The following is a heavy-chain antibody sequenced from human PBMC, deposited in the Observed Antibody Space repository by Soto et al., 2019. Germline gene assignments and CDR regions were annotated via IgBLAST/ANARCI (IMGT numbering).Heavy chain of an antibody. CDR2: INPRNGAT. D-gene: IGHD3-22*01. Sequence: ASVKVSCKASGYTFTGNYMHWVRQAPGQGLEWMGWINPRNGATKYAQNFQGRVTLTWDTSITTAYMDLSRLRSDDTAVFYCVPHHYDSSGYFDSWGQGTLVTVSS. CDR3: VPHHYDSSGYFDS. V-gene: IGHV1-2*02. J-gene: IGHJ4*02. CDR1: GYTFTGNY.